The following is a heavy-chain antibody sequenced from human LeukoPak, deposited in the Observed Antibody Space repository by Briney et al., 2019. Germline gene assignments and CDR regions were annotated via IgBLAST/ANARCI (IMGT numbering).Heavy chain of an antibody. Sequence: SETLSLTCTVSGGSISSSSYYWGWIRQPSGKGLEWIGSIYYSGSTYYNPPLKSRVTISVDTSKNQFSLKLSSVTAADTAVYYCARQHDFWSGYPNWFDPWGQGTLVTVSS. CDR3: ARQHDFWSGYPNWFDP. D-gene: IGHD3-3*01. V-gene: IGHV4-39*01. CDR2: IYYSGST. J-gene: IGHJ5*02. CDR1: GGSISSSSYY.